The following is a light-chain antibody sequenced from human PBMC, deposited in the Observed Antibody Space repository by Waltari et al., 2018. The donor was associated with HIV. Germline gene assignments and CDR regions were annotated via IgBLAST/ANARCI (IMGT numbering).Light chain of an antibody. Sequence: QSALTQPASVSGSPGQSITISCTGTSSDVGSYNLVSWYQQHPGKAPKLMIYEVNKRPSGVSNRFSGSKSGNTASLTISGLQAEDEADYYCCSYAGSSTLVFGGGTKLTVL. CDR1: SSDVGSYNL. CDR2: EVN. V-gene: IGLV2-23*02. J-gene: IGLJ3*02. CDR3: CSYAGSSTLV.